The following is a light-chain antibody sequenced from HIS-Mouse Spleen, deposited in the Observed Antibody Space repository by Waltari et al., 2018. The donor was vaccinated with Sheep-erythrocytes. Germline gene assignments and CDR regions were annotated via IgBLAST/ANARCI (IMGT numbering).Light chain of an antibody. CDR3: CSYAGSYNHV. Sequence: QSALTQPRSVSGSPGQSVPISCTGTSSDVGGYNYVSWYQQHPGKAHKLMIYDVSKRPSGVPDRFSGSKSGNTASLTISGLQAEDEADYYCCSYAGSYNHVFATGTKVTVL. CDR2: DVS. CDR1: SSDVGGYNY. J-gene: IGLJ1*01. V-gene: IGLV2-11*01.